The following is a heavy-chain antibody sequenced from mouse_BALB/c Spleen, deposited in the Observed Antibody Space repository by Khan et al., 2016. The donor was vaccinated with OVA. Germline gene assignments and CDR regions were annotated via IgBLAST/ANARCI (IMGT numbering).Heavy chain of an antibody. CDR1: GFTFTNYG. J-gene: IGHJ4*01. V-gene: IGHV9-3-1*01. CDR3: ARVGYNGTMDC. Sequence: QVQLKQSGPELKKPGETVQISCKASGFTFTNYGMNWVKQAPGKGLKWMGWINTYTGEPTFADDFKGRFAFSLETSASTAYLQINSLKNEDTGTYVCARVGYNGTMDCWGQGTSVTVSS. D-gene: IGHD2-14*01. CDR2: INTYTGEP.